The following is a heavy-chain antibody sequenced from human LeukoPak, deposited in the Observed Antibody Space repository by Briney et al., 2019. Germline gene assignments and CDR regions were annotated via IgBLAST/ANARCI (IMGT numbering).Heavy chain of an antibody. Sequence: GGSLRLSCAASGFTLSSYGMGWVRQAPGKGLEWVSVISGSGGSIYYADSVKGRFTISRDNSKNTLYLQMNSLRVEDTAIYYCAREAFYKSGWYSHFGHWGQGTLVTVSS. CDR3: AREAFYKSGWYSHFGH. D-gene: IGHD6-19*01. CDR2: ISGSGGSI. CDR1: GFTLSSYG. J-gene: IGHJ4*02. V-gene: IGHV3-23*01.